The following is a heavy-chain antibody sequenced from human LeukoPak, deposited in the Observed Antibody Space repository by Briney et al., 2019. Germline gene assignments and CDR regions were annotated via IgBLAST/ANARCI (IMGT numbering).Heavy chain of an antibody. CDR2: IWYDGSNK. J-gene: IGHJ4*02. D-gene: IGHD6-13*01. V-gene: IGHV3-33*01. Sequence: GGSLRLSCAASGFTFSSYGMHLVRQAPGKGLEWVAVIWYDGSNKYYADSVKGRFTISRDNSKNTLYLQMNSLRAEDTAVYYCARDPDSSSWYSRGFNFDYWGQGTLVTVSS. CDR3: ARDPDSSSWYSRGFNFDY. CDR1: GFTFSSYG.